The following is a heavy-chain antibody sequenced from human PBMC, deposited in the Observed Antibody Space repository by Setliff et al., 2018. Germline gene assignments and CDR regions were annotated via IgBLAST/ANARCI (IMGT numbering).Heavy chain of an antibody. Sequence: GASVKVSCKASGYSFTSYFIHWVRQAPGQGLEWMGVINPSGGSATYAQKFQGRVTMTRDTSTSTVYMELSSLRSEDTAVLYCAREAYYGGDCYIELDYWGQGTLVTVSS. CDR1: GYSFTSYF. V-gene: IGHV1-46*01. CDR2: INPSGGSA. J-gene: IGHJ4*02. CDR3: AREAYYGGDCYIELDY. D-gene: IGHD2-21*02.